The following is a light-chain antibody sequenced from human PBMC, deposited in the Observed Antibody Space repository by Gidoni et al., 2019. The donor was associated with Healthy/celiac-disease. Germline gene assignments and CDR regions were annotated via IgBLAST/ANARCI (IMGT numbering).Light chain of an antibody. CDR1: QSVSSSY. Sequence: EIVLTQSPGTLSLSPGERATLSCRASQSVSSSYLAWYQQKPGQAPRRLIYGASSRATGIPDRFSGSGSGTDFTLTISRLEPEDFAVYYCQQYGSSPPNTFGGGTKVEIK. V-gene: IGKV3-20*01. CDR2: GAS. J-gene: IGKJ4*01. CDR3: QQYGSSPPNT.